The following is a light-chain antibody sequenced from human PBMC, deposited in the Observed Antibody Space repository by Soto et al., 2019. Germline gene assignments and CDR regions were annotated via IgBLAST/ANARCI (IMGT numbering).Light chain of an antibody. CDR3: LSKTSSISYV. J-gene: IGLJ1*01. CDR1: TSDVGGYNY. CDR2: EVS. Sequence: QSALTQPASVSGSPGQSITISCTGTTSDVGGYNYVSWYQQHPGKGPKLLIHEVSNRPSGVSNRFSGSKSGNTASLTISGLQAEDEADYYCLSKTSSISYVFGTGTKLTVL. V-gene: IGLV2-14*01.